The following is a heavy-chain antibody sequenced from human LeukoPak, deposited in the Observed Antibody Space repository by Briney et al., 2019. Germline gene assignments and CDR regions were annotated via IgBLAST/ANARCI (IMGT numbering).Heavy chain of an antibody. J-gene: IGHJ4*02. V-gene: IGHV3-30*02. CDR3: AKTSPYYYDSSGYYDLDY. D-gene: IGHD3-22*01. CDR2: IRYDGSNK. Sequence: GGSLRLSCAASGFTFSSYGMHWVRQAPGKGLEWVAFIRYDGSNKYYADSVKGRFTISRDNSKNTLYLQMNSLRAEDTAVYYCAKTSPYYYDSSGYYDLDYWGQGTLVTVSS. CDR1: GFTFSSYG.